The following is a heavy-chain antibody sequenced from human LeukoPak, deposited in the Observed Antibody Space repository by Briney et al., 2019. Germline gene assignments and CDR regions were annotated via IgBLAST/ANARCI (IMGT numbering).Heavy chain of an antibody. CDR3: ARQYGTTGKFDY. D-gene: IGHD1-1*01. V-gene: IGHV4-38-2*01. CDR2: IYHSGNS. Sequence: PSDTLSLTCAVSGYSISSGYYWGWIRPPPGKGLEGIGSIYHSGNSYYKPSLKSRVTISLDTSKNQFSLKLSSVPAADTAVYYCARQYGTTGKFDYWGQGTLVTVSS. J-gene: IGHJ4*02. CDR1: GYSISSGYY.